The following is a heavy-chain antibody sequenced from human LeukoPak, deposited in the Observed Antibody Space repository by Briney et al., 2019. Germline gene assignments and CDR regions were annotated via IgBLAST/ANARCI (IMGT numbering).Heavy chain of an antibody. CDR3: ARQGIVEMATRFDY. CDR2: INHSGST. Sequence: KSSESLSLTCAVYGGSFSGYYWSWIRQPPGKGLEWIGEINHSGSTNYNPSLKSRVTISVDTSKNQFSLKLSSVTAADTAVYYCARQGIVEMATRFDYWGQGTLVTVSS. CDR1: GGSFSGYY. J-gene: IGHJ4*02. D-gene: IGHD5-24*01. V-gene: IGHV4-34*01.